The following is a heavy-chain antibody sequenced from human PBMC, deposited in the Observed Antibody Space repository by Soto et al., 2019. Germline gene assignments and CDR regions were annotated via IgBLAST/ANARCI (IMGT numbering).Heavy chain of an antibody. D-gene: IGHD3-22*01. Sequence: SETLSLTCTVSGGSISSGDYYWSWIRQPPGKGLEWIGYIYYSGSTYYNPSLKSRVTISVGTSKNQFSLKLSSVTAADTAVYYCASSDSSGPDAFDIWGQGTMVTVSS. CDR3: ASSDSSGPDAFDI. V-gene: IGHV4-30-4*01. J-gene: IGHJ3*02. CDR1: GGSISSGDYY. CDR2: IYYSGST.